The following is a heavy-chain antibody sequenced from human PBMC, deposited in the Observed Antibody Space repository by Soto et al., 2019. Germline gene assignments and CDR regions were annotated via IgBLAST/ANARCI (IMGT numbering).Heavy chain of an antibody. CDR2: NYYSGST. J-gene: IGHJ3*02. D-gene: IGHD3-3*02. CDR3: ATESPSEAGLLLATTDAFDI. CDR1: GGSISSGGYY. V-gene: IGHV4-31*03. Sequence: QVQLQESGPGLVKPSQTLSLTCTVSGGSISSGGYYWSWIRQHPGKGLEWIGYNYYSGSTYYNPSLKSRVTISVDTSKNQFSLKLSSVTAADTAVYYCATESPSEAGLLLATTDAFDIWGQGTMVTVSS.